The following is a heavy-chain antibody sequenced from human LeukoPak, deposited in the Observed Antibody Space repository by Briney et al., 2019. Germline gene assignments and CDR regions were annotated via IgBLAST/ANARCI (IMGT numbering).Heavy chain of an antibody. CDR3: AKGALGYCSSTSCPPGY. V-gene: IGHV3-23*01. D-gene: IGHD2-2*01. J-gene: IGHJ4*02. CDR1: GFTFSSYA. Sequence: GGSLRLSCAASGFTFSSYAMSWVRQAPGKGLEWVSAISGSGGSTYYADSVKGRSTISRDNSKNTLYLQMNSLRAEDTAVYYCAKGALGYCSSTSCPPGYWGQGTLVTVSS. CDR2: ISGSGGST.